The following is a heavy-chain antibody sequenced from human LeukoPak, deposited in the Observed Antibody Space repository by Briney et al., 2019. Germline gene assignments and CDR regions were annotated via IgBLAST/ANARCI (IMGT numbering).Heavy chain of an antibody. V-gene: IGHV4-38-2*01. D-gene: IGHD4-17*01. CDR1: GYSISSGYY. Sequence: SETLSLTCAVSGYSISSGYYCGWIRQPPGKGLEWIGSIYHSGSTYYNPSLKSRVTISVDTSKNQFSLKLSSVTAADTAVYYCARHLPLTTDEFDPWGQGTLVTVSS. J-gene: IGHJ5*02. CDR3: ARHLPLTTDEFDP. CDR2: IYHSGST.